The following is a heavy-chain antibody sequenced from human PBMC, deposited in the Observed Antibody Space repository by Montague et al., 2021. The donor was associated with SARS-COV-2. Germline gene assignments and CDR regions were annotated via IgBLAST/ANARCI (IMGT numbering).Heavy chain of an antibody. CDR2: INHGGST. V-gene: IGHV4-34*01. Sequence: SETLSLTCAVHGTSFSGYYWNWIRQPPGKGLEWIGEINHGGSTKYSPSLKSRLTIPVDTSKNQFSLKLTSVAATDTAVYYCARLRDGVVPSPILGIGPYFTYYYMDVWGKGTTVTVSS. CDR1: GTSFSGYY. CDR3: ARLRDGVVPSPILGIGPYFTYYYMDV. D-gene: IGHD2-15*01. J-gene: IGHJ6*03.